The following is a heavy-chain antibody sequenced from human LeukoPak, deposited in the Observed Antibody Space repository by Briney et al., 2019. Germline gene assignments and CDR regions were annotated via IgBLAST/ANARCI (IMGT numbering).Heavy chain of an antibody. D-gene: IGHD6-19*01. CDR3: AREALREQWLALDAFDI. CDR1: GFTFSSYS. Sequence: GGSLRLSCAASGFTFSSYSMNWVRQAPGKGLEWVSYISSSSSTIYYADSVKGRFTISRDNAKNSLYLQMNSLRAEDTAVYYCAREALREQWLALDAFDIWGQGTMVTVSS. J-gene: IGHJ3*02. CDR2: ISSSSSTI. V-gene: IGHV3-48*01.